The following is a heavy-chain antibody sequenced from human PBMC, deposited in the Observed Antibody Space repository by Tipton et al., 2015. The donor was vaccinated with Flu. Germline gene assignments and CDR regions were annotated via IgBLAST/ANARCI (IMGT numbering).Heavy chain of an antibody. CDR2: INPNSGGT. CDR3: ARDLDVDPNPFDY. D-gene: IGHD1-14*01. CDR1: GYTFTGYY. Sequence: QLVQSGAEVKKPGASVKVSCKASGYTFTGYYMHWVRQAPGQGLEWMGRINPNSGGTNYAQKFQGRVTMTRDTSISTAYMELSRLRSDDTDVYYCARDLDVDPNPFDYWGQGTLVTVSS. J-gene: IGHJ4*02. V-gene: IGHV1-2*05.